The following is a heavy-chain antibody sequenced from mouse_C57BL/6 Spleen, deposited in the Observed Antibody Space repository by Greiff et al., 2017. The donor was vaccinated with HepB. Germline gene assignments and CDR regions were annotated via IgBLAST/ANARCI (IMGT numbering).Heavy chain of an antibody. Sequence: EVKLQESGPGLVKPSQSLSLTCSVTGYSITSGYYWNWIRQFPGNKLEWMGYISYDGSNNYNPSLKNRISITRDTSKNQFFLKLNSVTTEDTATYYCARDKSSYNWFAYWGQGTLVTVSA. J-gene: IGHJ3*01. CDR2: ISYDGSN. V-gene: IGHV3-6*01. CDR3: ARDKSSYNWFAY. CDR1: GYSITSGYY. D-gene: IGHD1-1*01.